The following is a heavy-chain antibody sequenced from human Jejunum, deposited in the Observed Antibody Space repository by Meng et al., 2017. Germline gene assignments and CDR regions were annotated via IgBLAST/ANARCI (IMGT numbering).Heavy chain of an antibody. CDR2: VYYTRST. Sequence: SETLSLTCTVSGVSISNYYWSWIRQPPGMGLEWIGYVYYTRSTNYNPSLKNRLTISVDTSKNQFSLRLSSVTAADTAVYYCARGYTATPDFYYYGRDVWGQGTTVTVSS. V-gene: IGHV4-59*01. D-gene: IGHD3-16*02. J-gene: IGHJ6*02. CDR1: GVSISNYY. CDR3: ARGYTATPDFYYYGRDV.